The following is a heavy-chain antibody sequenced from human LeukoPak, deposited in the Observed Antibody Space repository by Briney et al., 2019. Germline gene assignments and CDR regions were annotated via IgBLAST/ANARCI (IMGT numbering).Heavy chain of an antibody. Sequence: GGSLRLSCAASGFTFSNYGFHWARQAPGKGLEWVAIIPSNQNDIHYADSVKGRFTISRDNSKNTLYLQMNSLSTEDTAVYYCAREGDYSDFDYWGQGTLVTVSS. D-gene: IGHD4-11*01. CDR1: GFTFSNYG. CDR2: IPSNQNDI. V-gene: IGHV3-30*03. J-gene: IGHJ4*02. CDR3: AREGDYSDFDY.